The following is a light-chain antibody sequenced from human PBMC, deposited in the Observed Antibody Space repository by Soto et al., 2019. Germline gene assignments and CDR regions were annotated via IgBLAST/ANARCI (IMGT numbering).Light chain of an antibody. CDR2: DAS. J-gene: IGKJ1*01. Sequence: DIQMTQSPSTLSASVGDRVTITCRASQSISSWLAWYQQKPGKAPKLLIYDASSLESGVPSRFSGSGSGTEFTLAISSLQPVDFATYYCQQYHIYWTFGQGTKVEIQ. CDR3: QQYHIYWT. CDR1: QSISSW. V-gene: IGKV1-5*01.